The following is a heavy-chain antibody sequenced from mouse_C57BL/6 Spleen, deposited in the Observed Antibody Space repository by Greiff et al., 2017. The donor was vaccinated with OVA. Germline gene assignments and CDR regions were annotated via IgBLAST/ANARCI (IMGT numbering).Heavy chain of an antibody. D-gene: IGHD1-1*01. Sequence: EVQLQQSGPELVKPGASVKISCKASGYSFTGYYMNWVKQSPEKSLEWIGEINPSTGGTTYNQKFKAKATLTVDKSSSTAYMQLKSLTSEDSAVYYCARARGSLRGDYWGQGTTLTVSS. CDR1: GYSFTGYY. J-gene: IGHJ2*01. CDR2: INPSTGGT. V-gene: IGHV1-42*01. CDR3: ARARGSLRGDY.